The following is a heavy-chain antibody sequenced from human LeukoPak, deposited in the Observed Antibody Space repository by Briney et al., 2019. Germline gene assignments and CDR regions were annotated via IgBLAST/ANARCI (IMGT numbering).Heavy chain of an antibody. CDR1: GYTFTSYD. Sequence: ASVKVSCKASGYTFTSYDINWVRQATGQGLEWMGWISAYNGNTNYAQKLQGRVTMTTDTSTSTAYMELRSLRSDDTAVYYCARLAPELLSYFDYWGQGTLVTVSS. D-gene: IGHD1-26*01. J-gene: IGHJ4*02. V-gene: IGHV1-18*01. CDR3: ARLAPELLSYFDY. CDR2: ISAYNGNT.